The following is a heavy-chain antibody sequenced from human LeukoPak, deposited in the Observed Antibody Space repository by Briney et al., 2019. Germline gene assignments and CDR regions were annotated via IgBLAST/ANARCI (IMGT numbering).Heavy chain of an antibody. J-gene: IGHJ4*02. V-gene: IGHV3-23*01. CDR2: ISGSGGST. D-gene: IGHD4-17*01. CDR1: GFTFSSYA. CDR3: ASAASTVTTVPGYYFDY. Sequence: GGSLRLSCAASGFTFSSYAMSWVRQAPGQGLEWVSAISGSGGSTYYADSVKGRFTISRDNSKNTLYLQMNSLRAEDTAVYYCASAASTVTTVPGYYFDYWGQGTLVTVSS.